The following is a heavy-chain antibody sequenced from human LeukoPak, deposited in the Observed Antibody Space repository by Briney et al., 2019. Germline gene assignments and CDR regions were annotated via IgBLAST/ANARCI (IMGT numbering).Heavy chain of an antibody. D-gene: IGHD2/OR15-2a*01. CDR3: ARLLPMFFAMDY. V-gene: IGHV4-59*12. Sequence: PSETLSLTCTVSGGSISSYYWSWIRQPPGKGLEWIGYIYYSGSTNYNPSLKSRVTISVDTSKSQLFLKLSSVTAADTAVYYCARLLPMFFAMDYWGQGTLVTVSS. J-gene: IGHJ4*02. CDR1: GGSISSYY. CDR2: IYYSGST.